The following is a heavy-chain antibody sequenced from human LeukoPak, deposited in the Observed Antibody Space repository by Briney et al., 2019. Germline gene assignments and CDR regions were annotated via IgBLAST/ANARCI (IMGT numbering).Heavy chain of an antibody. CDR2: NNPSWWST. V-gene: IGHV1-46*01. Sequence: ASVKVSCKASVYTFTSYYIHCVRQAPGQGREGRNINNPSWWSTSHTQKLRGGITMTRETSKSTVYMELRSLRSEGTDVSYCERGLKRSGSSDHFDYWGQGTMVTVSS. D-gene: IGHD6-6*01. J-gene: IGHJ4*02. CDR3: ERGLKRSGSSDHFDY. CDR1: VYTFTSYY.